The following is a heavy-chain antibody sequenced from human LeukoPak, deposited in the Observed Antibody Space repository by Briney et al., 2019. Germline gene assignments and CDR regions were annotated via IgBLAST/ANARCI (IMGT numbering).Heavy chain of an antibody. J-gene: IGHJ2*01. CDR3: ARRGDGDYLTRYFDL. V-gene: IGHV4-59*12. D-gene: IGHD4-17*01. CDR1: GGSISGFY. CDR2: IYYSGST. Sequence: SETLSLTCTVSGGSISGFYWSWIRQPPGKGLEWIGDIYYSGSTNYNPSLKSRVTVSLDTSKNYFSLKLSSVTAADTAVYYCARRGDGDYLTRYFDLWGGGPLVTVSS.